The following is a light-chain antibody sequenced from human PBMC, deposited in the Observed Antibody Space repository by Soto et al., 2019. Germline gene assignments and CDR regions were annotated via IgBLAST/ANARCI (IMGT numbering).Light chain of an antibody. CDR2: GAS. Sequence: EIVLTQSPGTLSLSPGERATLSCRASQSVTNSYLAWYQQKPGQAPRLLIYGASNRATGIPDRFSGSGSGTDFTLTVSRLEPEDSAVYYCQQYGSSPWTFGQGTKVEIK. CDR1: QSVTNSY. V-gene: IGKV3-20*01. J-gene: IGKJ1*01. CDR3: QQYGSSPWT.